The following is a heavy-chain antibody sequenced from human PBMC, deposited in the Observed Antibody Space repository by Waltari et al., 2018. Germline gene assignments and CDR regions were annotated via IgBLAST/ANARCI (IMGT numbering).Heavy chain of an antibody. Sequence: QLQLQESGPGLVKPSETLSLTCTVSGGSISSSSYYWGWIRQPPGKGLEWIGSIYYSGSTYYNPSLKSRVTRSVDTSKNQFSLKLSSVTAADTAVYYCARRTTLYNWFDPWGQGTLVTVSS. J-gene: IGHJ5*02. CDR3: ARRTTLYNWFDP. CDR2: IYYSGST. D-gene: IGHD1-7*01. CDR1: GGSISSSSYY. V-gene: IGHV4-39*01.